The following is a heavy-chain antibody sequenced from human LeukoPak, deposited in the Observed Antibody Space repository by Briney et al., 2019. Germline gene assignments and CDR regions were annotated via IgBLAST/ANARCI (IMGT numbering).Heavy chain of an antibody. CDR1: GFTFSIYG. CDR2: MSDSGTHT. CDR3: AKGGAVSSRSITMVRGTRRYYYYMDV. J-gene: IGHJ6*03. V-gene: IGHV3-23*01. D-gene: IGHD3-10*01. Sequence: GGSLRLSCGPSGFTFSIYGMTWVRHAPGGGREWVSGMSDSGTHTFYADSVEGRFTLSRDNSKNTLYMQMNSLRAEDTAVYYCAKGGAVSSRSITMVRGTRRYYYYMDVWGKGTTVTISS.